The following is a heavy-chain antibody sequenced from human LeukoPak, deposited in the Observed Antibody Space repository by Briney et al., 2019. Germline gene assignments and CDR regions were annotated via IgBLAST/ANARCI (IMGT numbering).Heavy chain of an antibody. D-gene: IGHD2-2*01. CDR3: ARDLRYCSSTSCPRGFDY. Sequence: GGSLRLSCAASRFTFSSYAMHWVRQAPGKGLEWVAVISYDGSNKYYADSVKGRFTISRDNSKNTLYLQMNSLRAEDTAVYYCARDLRYCSSTSCPRGFDYWGQGTLVTVSS. CDR1: RFTFSSYA. CDR2: ISYDGSNK. V-gene: IGHV3-30*04. J-gene: IGHJ4*02.